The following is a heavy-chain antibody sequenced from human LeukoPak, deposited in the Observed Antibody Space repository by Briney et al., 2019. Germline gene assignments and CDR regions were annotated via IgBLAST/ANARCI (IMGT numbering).Heavy chain of an antibody. Sequence: PGGSLRLSCAASGFTFSSYGMHWVRQAPGKGLEWVAVIWYDGSNKYYADSVKGRFTISRDNSKNTLYLQMNSLRAEDTAVYYCARDRGGSYLYYYYYGMDVWGQGTTVTVSS. CDR1: GFTFSSYG. CDR3: ARDRGGSYLYYYYYGMDV. V-gene: IGHV3-33*01. D-gene: IGHD1-26*01. CDR2: IWYDGSNK. J-gene: IGHJ6*02.